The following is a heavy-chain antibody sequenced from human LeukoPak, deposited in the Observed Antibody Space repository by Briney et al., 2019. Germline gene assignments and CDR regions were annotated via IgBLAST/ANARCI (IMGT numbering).Heavy chain of an antibody. D-gene: IGHD2-2*01. J-gene: IGHJ4*02. CDR3: AKAGAICSSTSCYANY. V-gene: IGHV3-53*01. CDR1: GFTVRSNY. Sequence: GGSLRLSCAASGFTVRSNYMSGVRQAPGKGREWGSVIYSGGSTYYADSVKGRFTISRDNSKTTLYLQMHSLRAEDTAVYYCAKAGAICSSTSCYANYWGQGTLVTVSS. CDR2: IYSGGST.